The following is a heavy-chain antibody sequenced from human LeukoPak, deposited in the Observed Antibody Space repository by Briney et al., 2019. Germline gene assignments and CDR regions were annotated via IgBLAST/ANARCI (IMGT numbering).Heavy chain of an antibody. V-gene: IGHV4-39*01. CDR1: GGSINSLSYY. Sequence: SETLSLTCSVSGGSINSLSYYWGWVRQPPGKGLEWIGSIYYGGRTYYNPPLKSRVTMPVDTSKNQFSLKLSSVTAADTAIYYCATSVTSSSGWYYGYWGQGSLVTVSS. CDR3: ATSVTSSSGWYYGY. D-gene: IGHD6-19*01. J-gene: IGHJ4*02. CDR2: IYYGGRT.